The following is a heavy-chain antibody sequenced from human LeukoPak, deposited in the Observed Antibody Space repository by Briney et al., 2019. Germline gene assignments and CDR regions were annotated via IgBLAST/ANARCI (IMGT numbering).Heavy chain of an antibody. D-gene: IGHD2-21*02. CDR2: FDPEDGET. CDR3: ATLAYCGGDCYSGTSYFDY. J-gene: IGHJ4*02. Sequence: ASVKVSCKVSGYTLTELSMHWVRQAPGKGLEWMGGFDPEDGETIYAQKFQGRVTMTEDTSTDTAYMELSSLRSEDTAVYYCATLAYCGGDCYSGTSYFDYRGQGTLVTVSS. V-gene: IGHV1-24*01. CDR1: GYTLTELS.